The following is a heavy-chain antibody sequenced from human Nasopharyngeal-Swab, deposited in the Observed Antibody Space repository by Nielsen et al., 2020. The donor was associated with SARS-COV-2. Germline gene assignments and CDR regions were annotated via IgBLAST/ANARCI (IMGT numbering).Heavy chain of an antibody. CDR3: ARDKTYYPDY. V-gene: IGHV3-11*01. J-gene: IGHJ4*02. D-gene: IGHD3-16*01. CDR2: ISSSGSTI. Sequence: RQPPGKGLEWVSYISSSGSTIYYADSVKGRFTISRDNAKNSLYLQMNSLRAEDTAVYYCARDKTYYPDYWGQGTLVTVSS.